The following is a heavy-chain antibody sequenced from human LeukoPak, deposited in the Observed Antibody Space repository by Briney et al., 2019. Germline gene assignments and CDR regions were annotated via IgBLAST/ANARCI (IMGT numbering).Heavy chain of an antibody. CDR1: GFTFSNHW. D-gene: IGHD4-17*01. V-gene: IGHV3-7*01. Sequence: GGSLRLSCVASGFTFSNHWMNWLRLAPGKGLEWVANIKPDGSEKNYVDSVKGRFTISRDNAKNSFYLQMNGLRVEDGAVYYCASRKSATFDDGIYWGQGALVTASS. CDR3: ASRKSATFDDGIY. J-gene: IGHJ4*02. CDR2: IKPDGSEK.